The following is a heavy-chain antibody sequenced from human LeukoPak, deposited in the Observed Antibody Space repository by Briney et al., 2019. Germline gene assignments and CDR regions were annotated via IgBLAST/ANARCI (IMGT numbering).Heavy chain of an antibody. J-gene: IGHJ4*02. CDR1: GFTFSSYG. CDR2: IRYDGSNK. CDR3: ARDHPHYYGSGVPDY. Sequence: PGGSLRLSCAASGFTFSSYGMHWVRQAPGKGLEWVAFIRYDGSNKYYADSVKGRFTISRDNSKNTLYLQMNSLRAEDTAVYYCARDHPHYYGSGVPDYWGQGTLVTVSS. D-gene: IGHD3-10*01. V-gene: IGHV3-30*02.